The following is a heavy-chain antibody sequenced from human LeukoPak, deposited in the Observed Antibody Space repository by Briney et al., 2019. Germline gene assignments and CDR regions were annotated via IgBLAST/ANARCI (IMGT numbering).Heavy chain of an antibody. J-gene: IGHJ6*03. D-gene: IGHD6-13*01. CDR1: GGSFSGYY. CDR2: INHSGST. V-gene: IGHV4-34*01. Sequence: SETLSLTCAVYGGSFSGYYWSWIRQPPGKGLERIGEINHSGSTNYNPSLKSRVTISVDTSKNQFSLKLSSVTAADTAVYYCARDRVGSSPDYMDVWGKGTTVTVSS. CDR3: ARDRVGSSPDYMDV.